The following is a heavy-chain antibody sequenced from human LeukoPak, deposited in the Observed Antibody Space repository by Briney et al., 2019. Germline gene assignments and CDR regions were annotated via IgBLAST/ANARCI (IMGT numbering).Heavy chain of an antibody. CDR1: GGTFSSYA. J-gene: IGHJ6*03. CDR3: ARDKPRGDRVYYYYMDV. V-gene: IGHV1-69*13. D-gene: IGHD5-12*01. Sequence: SVKVSCKASGGTFSSYAISWVRQAPGQGLEWMGGIIPIFGTANYAQKFQGRVTITAEESTSTAYMELSSLRSEDTAVYYCARDKPRGDRVYYYYMDVWGKGTTVTVSS. CDR2: IIPIFGTA.